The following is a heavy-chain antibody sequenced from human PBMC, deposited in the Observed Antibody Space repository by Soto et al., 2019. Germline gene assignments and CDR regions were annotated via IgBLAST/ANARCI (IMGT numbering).Heavy chain of an antibody. CDR3: AKADGQQWLIPPLDN. CDR2: ISCCGGSA. D-gene: IGHD6-19*01. Sequence: EVQLLESGGGVVQPGGSLRLSCVASGFNFKKFAMAWVRQAAGEGLEWVSGISCCGGSASYADSVTGRFSIARDDSKNTVSLQLNSLRVEDMAQYYCAKADGQQWLIPPLDNWGQVTLVTVS. J-gene: IGHJ4*02. V-gene: IGHV3-23*01. CDR1: GFNFKKFA.